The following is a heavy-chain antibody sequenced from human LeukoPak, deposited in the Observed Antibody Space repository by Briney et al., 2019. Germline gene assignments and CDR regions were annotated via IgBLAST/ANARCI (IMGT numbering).Heavy chain of an antibody. V-gene: IGHV3-7*01. J-gene: IGHJ4*02. Sequence: GGSLRLSCAASGFTFNRYWVNWVRHTPGKGLEWVANIKQDGSEKYYVDSVKGRFTISRDNAKNSLYPQMNSLRAEDTAVYYCARDHMDTAMVTYFDYWGQGTLVTVSS. CDR3: ARDHMDTAMVTYFDY. CDR2: IKQDGSEK. D-gene: IGHD5-18*01. CDR1: GFTFNRYW.